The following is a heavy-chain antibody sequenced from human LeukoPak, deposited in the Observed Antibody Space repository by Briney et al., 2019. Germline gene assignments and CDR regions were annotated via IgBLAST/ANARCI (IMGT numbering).Heavy chain of an antibody. CDR2: ISPYSGNT. CDR3: AREGAAYYYMDV. CDR1: RYTFTTYG. Sequence: ASVKVSCKASRYTFTTYGISWVRQAPGQGLEWMGWISPYSGNTNYAQKLQGRVTMTTDTSTSTAYMELRSLRSDDTALYYCAREGAAYYYMDVWGKGTTVTVSS. D-gene: IGHD2-21*01. J-gene: IGHJ6*03. V-gene: IGHV1-18*01.